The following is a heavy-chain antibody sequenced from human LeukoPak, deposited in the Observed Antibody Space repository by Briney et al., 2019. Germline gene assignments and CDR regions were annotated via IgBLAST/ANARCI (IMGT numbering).Heavy chain of an antibody. V-gene: IGHV4-34*01. J-gene: IGHJ4*02. CDR1: GGSFSGYY. D-gene: IGHD2-15*01. CDR3: ARPRGYCSGGSCQYYFDY. Sequence: SETLSLTCAVYGGSFSGYYWSWIRQPPGKGLEWIGEIDHSGSTNYNPSLKSRVTISVDTSKNQFSLKLSSVTAVDTAVYYCARPRGYCSGGSCQYYFDYWGQGTLVTVSS. CDR2: IDHSGST.